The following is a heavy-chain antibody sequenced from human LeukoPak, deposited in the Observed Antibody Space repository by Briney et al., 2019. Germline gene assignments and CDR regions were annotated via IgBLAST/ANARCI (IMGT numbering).Heavy chain of an antibody. CDR3: ARDLGEGAKRDLDF. CDR1: GYRFSDYG. D-gene: IGHD1-26*01. CDR2: INTYNGNT. J-gene: IGHJ4*02. Sequence: ASVKVSCKTSGYRFSDYGISWVRQAPGQGLQWMGWINTYNGNTEYAQSLQGRATMTIDTATATAYLEVRSLIPDDTAVYYCARDLGEGAKRDLDFWGQGTLVTVSS. V-gene: IGHV1-18*01.